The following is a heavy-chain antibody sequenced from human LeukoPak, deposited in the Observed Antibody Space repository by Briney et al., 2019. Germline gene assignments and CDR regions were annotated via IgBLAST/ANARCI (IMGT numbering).Heavy chain of an antibody. CDR3: ARVFYDTRRHAFDI. CDR2: ISYDGSNK. V-gene: IGHV3-30*03. CDR1: GFTFSSYG. J-gene: IGHJ3*02. D-gene: IGHD3-22*01. Sequence: GGSLRLSCAASGFTFSSYGMHWVRQAPGKGLEWVAVISYDGSNKYYADSVKGRFTISRDNSKNTLYLQMNSLRAEDTAVYYCARVFYDTRRHAFDIWGQGTMVTVSS.